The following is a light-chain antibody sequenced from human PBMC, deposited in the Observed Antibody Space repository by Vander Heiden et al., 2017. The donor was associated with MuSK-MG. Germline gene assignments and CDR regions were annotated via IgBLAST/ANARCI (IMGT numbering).Light chain of an antibody. Sequence: DIQITQSPSTLSASVRDRVTITCWASQSISSWLAWYQQKPGKAPKILIYKASSLESGVPSRFSGSGSGTEFTLTISSLQPDDFATYYCQQDNSYSHTFGQGTKVEIK. J-gene: IGKJ1*01. V-gene: IGKV1-5*03. CDR3: QQDNSYSHT. CDR1: QSISSW. CDR2: KAS.